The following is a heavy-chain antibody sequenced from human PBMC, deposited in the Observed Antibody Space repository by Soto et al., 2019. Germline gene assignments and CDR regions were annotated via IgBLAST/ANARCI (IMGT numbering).Heavy chain of an antibody. CDR1: CGRISSSY. Sequence: ETRSVTCTLPCGRISSSYWSLIRQPAGKGLEWIGRIYTSGSTNYNPSLKSRVTMSVDTSKNQFSLKLSSVTAADTAVYYCARSGTMDRWFDCWGQGTLVTVSS. CDR2: IYTSGST. CDR3: ARSGTMDRWFDC. J-gene: IGHJ5*01. V-gene: IGHV4-4*07. D-gene: IGHD1-7*01.